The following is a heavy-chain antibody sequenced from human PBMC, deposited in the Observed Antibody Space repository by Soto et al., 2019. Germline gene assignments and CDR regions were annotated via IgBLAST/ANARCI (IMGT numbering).Heavy chain of an antibody. CDR2: IDYVGGT. CDR1: GDSINSRY. CDR3: VRKRGTYFDF. J-gene: IGHJ4*02. V-gene: IGHV4-59*11. D-gene: IGHD1-1*01. Sequence: SESLSLTCSVSGDSINSRYWSWIRQPPGKGLEWIGYIDYVGGTNYAPSLESRVTITFNTSKNQVSLKLRYVTAADSAVYSCVRKRGTYFDFWGQGTLVTVSS.